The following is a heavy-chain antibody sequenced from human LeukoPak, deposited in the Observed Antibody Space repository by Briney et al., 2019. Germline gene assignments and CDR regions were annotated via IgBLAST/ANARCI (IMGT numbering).Heavy chain of an antibody. CDR2: IYPSDLDI. J-gene: IGHJ4*02. D-gene: IGHD2-21*02. CDR1: GYFFNSYW. V-gene: IGHV5-51*01. CDR3: ARPNCGGDCYPSHFDY. Sequence: GESLKISCEGSGYFFNSYWIAWVRQMPGKGLEWMGIIYPSDLDIRYSPSFQGQVTMSVDKSNSIAYLQWNSLKASDTGMYFCARPNCGGDCYPSHFDYWGQGTLVTVSS.